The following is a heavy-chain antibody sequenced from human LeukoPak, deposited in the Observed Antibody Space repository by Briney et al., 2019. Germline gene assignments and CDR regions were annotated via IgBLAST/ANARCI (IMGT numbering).Heavy chain of an antibody. CDR1: GFTFSSYA. Sequence: PGGPLRLSCAASGFTFSSYAMSWVRQAPGKGLEWIGEINHSGSTTYNPSLKSRVTISVDTSKNQFSLKLSSVTAADTAVYYCARGTMVRGVIRHFDYWGQGTLVTVSS. J-gene: IGHJ4*02. CDR3: ARGTMVRGVIRHFDY. D-gene: IGHD3-10*01. CDR2: INHSGST. V-gene: IGHV4-34*01.